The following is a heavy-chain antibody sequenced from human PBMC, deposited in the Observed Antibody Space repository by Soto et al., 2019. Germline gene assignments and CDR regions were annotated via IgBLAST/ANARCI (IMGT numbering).Heavy chain of an antibody. D-gene: IGHD1-1*01. CDR1: GFMFSSAW. CDR2: IKSKNDGGAA. V-gene: IGHV3-15*01. Sequence: EVQVVESGGDLVEPGVSLRLSCVTSGFMFSSAWMSWVRQGPGKGLEWVARIKSKNDGGAADYAAPVNGRFSISRDDSKSTVYLQMNSLRAEDTALYYCVEGWNDFWGQGTLVTASS. CDR3: VEGWNDF. J-gene: IGHJ4*02.